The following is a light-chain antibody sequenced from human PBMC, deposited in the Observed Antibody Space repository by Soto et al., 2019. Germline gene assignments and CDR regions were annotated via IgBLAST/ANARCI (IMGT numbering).Light chain of an antibody. CDR3: SSYTSSSTPLWV. CDR1: SSDVGGYNY. CDR2: DVS. J-gene: IGLJ3*02. V-gene: IGLV2-14*01. Sequence: QSALTQPASVSGSPGQWITISCTGTSSDVGGYNYVSWYQQHPGKAPKLMIYDVSNRPSGVSNRFSGSKSGNTASLTISGLQAEDEADYYCSSYTSSSTPLWVFGGGTQLTVL.